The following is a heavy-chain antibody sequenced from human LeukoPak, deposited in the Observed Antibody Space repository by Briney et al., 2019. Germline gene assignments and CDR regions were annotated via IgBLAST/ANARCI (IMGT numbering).Heavy chain of an antibody. CDR3: AKDNSSSWPQYYCDF. D-gene: IGHD6-13*01. V-gene: IGHV3-30*18. Sequence: GGSLRLSCAASGLTFSSYGMHWVRQAPGKGLEGVAVISYDGSNKYYPAPAKGRFTIFRDNSKKTVNLQMNSLRVQDTAVYYCAKDNSSSWPQYYCDFGGQGNRIMVSA. CDR2: ISYDGSNK. CDR1: GLTFSSYG. J-gene: IGHJ4*02.